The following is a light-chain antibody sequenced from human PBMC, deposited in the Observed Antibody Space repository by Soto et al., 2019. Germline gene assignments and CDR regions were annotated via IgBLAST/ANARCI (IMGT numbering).Light chain of an antibody. Sequence: DIQITQSPSSLSASVGDRVTMTCRASQSISSYLNWYQQKPGKAPNLLMYTASTLQSGVPSRFRGSGSGTEFTLTIARLQPDDFETYYCQQYETFSGTFGPGTKVDI. CDR1: QSISSY. CDR2: TAS. CDR3: QQYETFSGT. J-gene: IGKJ1*01. V-gene: IGKV1-39*01.